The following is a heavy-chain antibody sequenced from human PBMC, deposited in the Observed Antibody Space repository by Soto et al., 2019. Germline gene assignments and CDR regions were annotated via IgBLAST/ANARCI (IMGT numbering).Heavy chain of an antibody. V-gene: IGHV6-1*01. CDR1: GDSVSSNSAA. D-gene: IGHD6-13*01. CDR3: ARHPYSSSWYPYYFDY. J-gene: IGHJ4*02. Sequence: SQTLSLTCAISGDSVSSNSAAWNWIRQSPSRGLEWLGRTYYRSKWYNDYAVSEKSRITINPDTSKNQFSLQLNSVTPEDTAVYYCARHPYSSSWYPYYFDYWGQGTLVTVSS. CDR2: TYYRSKWYN.